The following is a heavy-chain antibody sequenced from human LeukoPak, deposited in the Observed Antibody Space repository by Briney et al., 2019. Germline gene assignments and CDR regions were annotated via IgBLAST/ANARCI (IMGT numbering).Heavy chain of an antibody. CDR3: ARGGADIVVVPAAMGMGRRHYYYYMDV. CDR2: IYHSGST. Sequence: SQTLSLTCTVSGGSISSGGYYWSWIRQPPGKGLEWIGYIYHSGSTYYNPSLKSRVTISVDRSKNQFSLKLSSVTAADTAVYYCARGGADIVVVPAAMGMGRRHYYYYMDVWGKGTTVTVSS. D-gene: IGHD2-2*01. J-gene: IGHJ6*03. CDR1: GGSISSGGYY. V-gene: IGHV4-30-2*01.